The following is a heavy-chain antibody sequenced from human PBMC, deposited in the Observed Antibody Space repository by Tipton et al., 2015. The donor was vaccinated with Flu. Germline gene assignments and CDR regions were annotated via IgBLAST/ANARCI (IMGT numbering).Heavy chain of an antibody. D-gene: IGHD4-17*01. J-gene: IGHJ3*02. V-gene: IGHV4-61*02. Sequence: TLSLTCTVSGGSVSSGSYYWSWIRQPAGKGLEWIGRIYTNGNTDYNPSLRNRVSISLDTSKNQVPLRLSSVTTADTAVYYCARGDYGDYDHEADAFDIWGQGTLVTVSA. CDR1: GGSVSSGSYY. CDR3: ARGDYGDYDHEADAFDI. CDR2: IYTNGNT.